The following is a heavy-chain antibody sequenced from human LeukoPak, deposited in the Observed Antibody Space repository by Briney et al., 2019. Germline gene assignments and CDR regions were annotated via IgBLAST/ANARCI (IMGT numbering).Heavy chain of an antibody. Sequence: GESLKISCKDSGYSFTSYWISRVRQMPGKGLEWMGRIDPSDSYTNYSPSFQGHVTISADKSISTAYLQWSSLKASDTAMYYCARHASSLNFDYWGQGTLVTVSS. J-gene: IGHJ4*02. D-gene: IGHD6-13*01. V-gene: IGHV5-10-1*01. CDR2: IDPSDSYT. CDR3: ARHASSLNFDY. CDR1: GYSFTSYW.